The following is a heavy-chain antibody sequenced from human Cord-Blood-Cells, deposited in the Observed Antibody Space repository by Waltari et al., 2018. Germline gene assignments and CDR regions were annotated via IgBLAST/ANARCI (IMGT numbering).Heavy chain of an antibody. CDR3: AKEGGAGDFAFAS. CDR2: ISGSGGST. D-gene: IGHD3-10*01. Sequence: EVQLLESGGGLVQPGGSLRLSCAASGFTFSSYAMSWVRQAPGKGLEWVSAISGSGGSTYYADSVKGRFTISRDKSKNTLYLQMNSRRAEDRGVYYGAKEGGAGDFAFASWGPGIMVSVSS. CDR1: GFTFSSYA. V-gene: IGHV3-23*01. J-gene: IGHJ3*02.